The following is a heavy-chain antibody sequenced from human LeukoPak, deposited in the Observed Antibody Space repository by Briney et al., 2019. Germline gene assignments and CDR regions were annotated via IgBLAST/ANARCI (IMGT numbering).Heavy chain of an antibody. V-gene: IGHV1-69*13. J-gene: IGHJ6*02. Sequence: SVKVSCKTSGYTFTNYGISWVRQAPGQGLEWMGGIIPIFGTANYAQKFQGRVTITADESTSTAYMELSSLRSEDTAVYYCARDQDSSSRLVYGMDVWGQGTTVTVSS. D-gene: IGHD6-13*01. CDR2: IIPIFGTA. CDR1: GYTFTNYG. CDR3: ARDQDSSSRLVYGMDV.